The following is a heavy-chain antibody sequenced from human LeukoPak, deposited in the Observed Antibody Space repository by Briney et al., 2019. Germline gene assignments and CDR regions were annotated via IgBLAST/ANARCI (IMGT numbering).Heavy chain of an antibody. D-gene: IGHD3-10*01. CDR1: GFTFSSYA. CDR3: ARARSYGSGSSPSHYYYYYGMDV. CDR2: ISYDGSNK. Sequence: GGSLRLSCAASGFTFSSYAMHWVRQAPGKGLEWVAVISYDGSNKYYADSVKGRFTISRDNSKNTLYLQMNSLRAEDTAVYYCARARSYGSGSSPSHYYYYYGMDVWGQGTTVTVSS. V-gene: IGHV3-30-3*01. J-gene: IGHJ6*02.